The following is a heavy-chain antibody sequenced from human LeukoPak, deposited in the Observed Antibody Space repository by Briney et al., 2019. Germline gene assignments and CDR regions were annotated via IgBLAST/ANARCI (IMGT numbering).Heavy chain of an antibody. D-gene: IGHD6-13*01. J-gene: IGHJ5*02. CDR1: VGSFSGYY. CDR2: INHSGST. Sequence: SETLSLTCAVYVGSFSGYYWTWIRQPPGKGLEWIGEINHSGSTKYNPSLKGRVTMSVDTSKNQFSLKLSSVTAADTAVYYCARDRGEYSSSWYMYNWFDPWGQGTLVTVSS. CDR3: ARDRGEYSSSWYMYNWFDP. V-gene: IGHV4-34*01.